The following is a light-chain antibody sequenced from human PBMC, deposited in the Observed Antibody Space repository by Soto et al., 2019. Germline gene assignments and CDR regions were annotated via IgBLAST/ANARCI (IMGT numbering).Light chain of an antibody. J-gene: IGKJ1*01. CDR3: HQYGSAPAWT. CDR2: GAS. CDR1: QSISSSY. V-gene: IGKV3-20*01. Sequence: EIVLTQSPGTLSLFPGERATLSCRASQSISSSYLAWYQQKPGQAPRLLIHGASNRPTGIPDRLSGTGSGTDFTLTISRLEPEDFAVYYCHQYGSAPAWTFGQGTKVEIK.